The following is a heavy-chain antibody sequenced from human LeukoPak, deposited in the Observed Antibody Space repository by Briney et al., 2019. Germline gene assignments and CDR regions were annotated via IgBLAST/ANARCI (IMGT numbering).Heavy chain of an antibody. J-gene: IGHJ4*02. CDR1: GGSISSYY. D-gene: IGHD2-15*01. V-gene: IGHV4-59*08. CDR3: AGTYCSGGSCYTRRFDY. Sequence: PSETLSLTCTVSGGSISSYYWSWIRQPAGKGLEWIGYIYYSGSTNYNPSLKSRVTISVDTSKNQFSLKLSSVTAADTAVYYCAGTYCSGGSCYTRRFDYWGQGTLVTVSS. CDR2: IYYSGST.